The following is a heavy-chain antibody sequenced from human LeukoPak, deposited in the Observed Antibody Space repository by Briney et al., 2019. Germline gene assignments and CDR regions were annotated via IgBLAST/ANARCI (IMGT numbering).Heavy chain of an antibody. D-gene: IGHD2-2*01. CDR3: ARAVRSVVGEH. V-gene: IGHV3-21*01. Sequence: GGSLRLSCAASGFTFSSYSMNWVRQAPGKGLEWVSSISSSSSYVYYADSVKGRFTISRDNAKNSLYLQMNSLRAEDTAVYYCARAVRSVVGEHWGQGTLVTVSS. CDR2: ISSSSSYV. J-gene: IGHJ1*01. CDR1: GFTFSSYS.